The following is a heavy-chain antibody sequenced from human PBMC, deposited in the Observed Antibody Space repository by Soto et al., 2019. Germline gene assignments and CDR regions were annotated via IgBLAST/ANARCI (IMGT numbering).Heavy chain of an antibody. CDR2: ISAYNGNT. CDR3: ARDRGVVPAADPPPFDP. V-gene: IGHV1-18*01. CDR1: GYTFTSYG. D-gene: IGHD2-2*01. Sequence: QVQLVQSGAEVKKPGASVKVSCKASGYTFTSYGISWVRQAPGQGLEWMGWISAYNGNTNYAQKLQGRVTMTTDTSTSTAYMELRSLRSDDTAVYFCARDRGVVPAADPPPFDPWGQGTLVTVSS. J-gene: IGHJ5*02.